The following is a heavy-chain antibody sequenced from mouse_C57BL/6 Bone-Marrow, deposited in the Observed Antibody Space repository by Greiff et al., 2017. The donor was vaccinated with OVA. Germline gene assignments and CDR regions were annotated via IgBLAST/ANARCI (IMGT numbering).Heavy chain of an antibody. CDR3: ARKNGIITTVVDWYFDV. Sequence: QVQLKESGPGLVAPSQSLSITCTVSGFSLTSYAISWVRQPPGKGLEWLGVIWPGGGTNYNSALKSRLSISKDNSKSQVFLKMNSLQTDDTARYYCARKNGIITTVVDWYFDVWGTGTTVTVSS. CDR2: IWPGGGT. J-gene: IGHJ1*03. D-gene: IGHD1-1*01. V-gene: IGHV2-9-1*01. CDR1: GFSLTSYA.